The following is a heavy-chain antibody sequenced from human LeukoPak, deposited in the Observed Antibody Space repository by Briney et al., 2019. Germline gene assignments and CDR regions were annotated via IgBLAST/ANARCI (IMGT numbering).Heavy chain of an antibody. CDR3: AKGASIHVTGPDY. CDR1: GFTFSSYG. D-gene: IGHD3-9*01. CDR2: IWYDGSNK. J-gene: IGHJ4*02. V-gene: IGHV3-33*06. Sequence: PGGSLRLSCAASGFTFSSYGMHWVRQAPGKGLEWVAVIWYDGSNKYYADSVKGRFTIPRDNSKNTLYLQMNSLRAEDTAVYYCAKGASIHVTGPDYWGPGTLVTVSS.